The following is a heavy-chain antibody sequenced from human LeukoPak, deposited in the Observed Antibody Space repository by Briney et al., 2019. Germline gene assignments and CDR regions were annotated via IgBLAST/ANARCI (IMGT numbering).Heavy chain of an antibody. Sequence: ASVKVSCKASGYTFPGYYIHWVRQAPGQGLEWMGWINPDSGDTNYAQKVKGRVTMTRDTSISTAYMEVSRLRSDDTAVYWCARDRTGTSGYMDVWGKGTTVTVSS. V-gene: IGHV1-2*02. J-gene: IGHJ6*03. D-gene: IGHD1-1*01. CDR3: ARDRTGTSGYMDV. CDR2: INPDSGDT. CDR1: GYTFPGYY.